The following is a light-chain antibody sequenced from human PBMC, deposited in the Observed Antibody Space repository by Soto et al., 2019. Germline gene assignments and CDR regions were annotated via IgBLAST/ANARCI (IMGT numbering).Light chain of an antibody. V-gene: IGKV1-5*01. Sequence: DMQMTQYPSTLSASVGDRVTITCRASQSISSWLAWYQQKAGKAPKLLIYDASTLESGVPSRFSGSGSGTEFNATITRMQPDDFPTSYCQQYNPYQEKLGQATKV. CDR1: QSISSW. CDR3: QQYNPYQEK. J-gene: IGKJ1*01. CDR2: DAS.